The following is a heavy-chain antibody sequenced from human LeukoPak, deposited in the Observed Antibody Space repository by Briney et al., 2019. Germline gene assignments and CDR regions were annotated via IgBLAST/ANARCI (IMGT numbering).Heavy chain of an antibody. D-gene: IGHD6-13*01. J-gene: IGHJ4*02. V-gene: IGHV3-23*01. CDR3: ARDRAAADLDY. CDR2: VSGSGGNT. CDR1: GFTFSNYA. Sequence: PGGSLRLSCAAPGFTFSNYAMSWVRQVPGKGLEWVSGVSGSGGNTYYADSVKGRFTISRDNSKSTLYLQMNSLRAEDTAVYYCARDRAAADLDYWGQGTLVTVSS.